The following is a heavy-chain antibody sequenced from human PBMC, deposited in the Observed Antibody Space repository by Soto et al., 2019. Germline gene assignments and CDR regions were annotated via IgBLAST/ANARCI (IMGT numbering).Heavy chain of an antibody. J-gene: IGHJ6*02. CDR2: IYYSGST. D-gene: IGHD4-17*01. Sequence: QVQLQESGPGLVKPSQTLSLTCTVSGGSIRSGGYYWSWIRQHPGKGLEWIGYIYYSGSTYYNPSLKSRVTISVDTSKNQFSLKLSSVTAADTAVYYCARNYGDYLGYYYYGMDVWGQGTTVTVSS. CDR1: GGSIRSGGYY. V-gene: IGHV4-31*03. CDR3: ARNYGDYLGYYYYGMDV.